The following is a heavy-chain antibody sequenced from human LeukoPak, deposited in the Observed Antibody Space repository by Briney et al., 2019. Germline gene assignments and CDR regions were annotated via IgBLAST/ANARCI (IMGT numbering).Heavy chain of an antibody. CDR2: INPNSGGT. CDR3: ARDYFPTYYYDSSGYDIDY. D-gene: IGHD3-22*01. CDR1: GYTFTGYY. V-gene: IGHV1-2*02. Sequence: ASVKVSCKASGYTFTGYYMRWVRQAPGQGLEWMGWINPNSGGTNYAQKFQGRVTMTRDTSISTAYMELSRLRSDDTAVYYCARDYFPTYYYDSSGYDIDYWGQGTLVTVSS. J-gene: IGHJ4*02.